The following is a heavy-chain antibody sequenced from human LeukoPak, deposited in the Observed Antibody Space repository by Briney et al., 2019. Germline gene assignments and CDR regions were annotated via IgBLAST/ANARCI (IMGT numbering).Heavy chain of an antibody. CDR2: MNPNSGNT. CDR1: GYTFTSYD. V-gene: IGHV1-8*01. D-gene: IGHD3-9*01. CDR3: AREYDILTGYHAYFDY. Sequence: ATVKVSCKASGYTFTSYDINWVRQATGQGLEWMGWMNPNSGNTGYAQNLQGRVTMTTDTSTSTAYMELGSLRSDDTAVYYCAREYDILTGYHAYFDYWGQGTLVTVSS. J-gene: IGHJ4*02.